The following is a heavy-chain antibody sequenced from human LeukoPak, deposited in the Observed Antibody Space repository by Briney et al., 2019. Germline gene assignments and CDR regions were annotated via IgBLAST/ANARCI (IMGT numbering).Heavy chain of an antibody. CDR1: GGSISSNNC. J-gene: IGHJ4*02. CDR2: IYHGGST. D-gene: IGHD3-10*01. V-gene: IGHV4-4*02. CDR3: AKGEDYGSGTLHFAS. Sequence: SETLSHTCAVSGGSISSNNCWSWVRQPPGKGLEWIGEIYHGGSTNYNPSLKSRIAMSVDRSRNQFSLQLSSVTAADTAVYYCAKGEDYGSGTLHFASWGQGTLVTVSS.